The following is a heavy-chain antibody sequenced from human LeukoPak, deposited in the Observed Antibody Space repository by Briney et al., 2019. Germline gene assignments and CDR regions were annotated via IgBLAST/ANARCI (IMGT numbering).Heavy chain of an antibody. J-gene: IGHJ3*02. D-gene: IGHD3-22*01. CDR2: IFYTGST. V-gene: IGHV4-59*01. CDR3: AGYDSSGYYGYGTFDI. Sequence: SETLSLTCTVSGGSINTFYWNWIRQPPGKKLEWIGYIFYTGSTNYNPSLKSRVTISVDTSKNQFSLRLTSVTAADTAVYYCAGYDSSGYYGYGTFDIWGQGTVVTVSS. CDR1: GGSINTFY.